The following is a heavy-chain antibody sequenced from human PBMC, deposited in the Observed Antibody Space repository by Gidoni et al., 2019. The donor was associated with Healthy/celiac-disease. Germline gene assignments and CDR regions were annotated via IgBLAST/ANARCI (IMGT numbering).Heavy chain of an antibody. CDR1: GGTFSSYA. D-gene: IGHD2-2*01. CDR2: IIPIFGTA. J-gene: IGHJ6*02. CDR3: ASNRKIVVVPAAITDYYGMDV. V-gene: IGHV1-69*01. Sequence: QVQLVQSGAEVKKPGSSVKVSCKASGGTFSSYAIRWVRQAPGQGLEWMGGIIPIFGTANYAQKFQGRVTITADESTSTAYMELSSLRSEDTAVYYCASNRKIVVVPAAITDYYGMDVWGQGTTVTVSS.